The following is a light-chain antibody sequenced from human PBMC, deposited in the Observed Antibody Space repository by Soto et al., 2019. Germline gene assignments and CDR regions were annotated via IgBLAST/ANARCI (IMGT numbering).Light chain of an antibody. CDR3: QQNYSRPRT. CDR2: SAS. CDR1: QSISSH. J-gene: IGKJ5*01. Sequence: EILITQSPSTLSVSPGERASLTCRASQSISSHLTWYQQKPGQAPKLLMYSASALESGIPSRFSGSGSGTDFTLTISSLQSEDCAVYYCQQNYSRPRTFGQGTRLEIK. V-gene: IGKV3-15*01.